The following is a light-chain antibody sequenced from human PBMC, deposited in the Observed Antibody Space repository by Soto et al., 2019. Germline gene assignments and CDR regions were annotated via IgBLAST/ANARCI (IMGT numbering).Light chain of an antibody. CDR3: QYYDSSLSGYV. Sequence: QSALTQPPSVSGAPGQRVTISCTGSSSNIGAGYDVHWYQQLPGTAPKLLIYGNSNRPSGVPDRFSGSKSGTSASLAITGLQAEDEADYYCQYYDSSLSGYVFGTGTKVTDL. J-gene: IGLJ1*01. CDR1: SSNIGAGYD. CDR2: GNS. V-gene: IGLV1-40*01.